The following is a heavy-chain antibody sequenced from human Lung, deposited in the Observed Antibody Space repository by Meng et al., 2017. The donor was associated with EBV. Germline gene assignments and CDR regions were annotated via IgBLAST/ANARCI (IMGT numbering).Heavy chain of an antibody. J-gene: IGHJ5*02. CDR2: IYYSGST. V-gene: IGHV4-31*01. D-gene: IGHD6-6*01. Sequence: GQLQESAPGLVQLSQPLSLTCTVSGGFISSGGYYWSWIRQHPGKGLEWIGYIYYSGSTYYNPSLKSLVTISVDTSKNQFSLKLSSVTAADTAVYYCARVVAGRYNWFDPWGQGTLVTVSS. CDR1: GGFISSGGYY. CDR3: ARVVAGRYNWFDP.